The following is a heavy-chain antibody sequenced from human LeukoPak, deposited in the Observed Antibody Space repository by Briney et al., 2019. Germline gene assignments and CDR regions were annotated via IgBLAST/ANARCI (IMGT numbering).Heavy chain of an antibody. CDR1: GGSISSYY. CDR3: ARSAGITETRAWFDP. Sequence: KPSETLSLTCTVSGGSISSYYWSWIRQPPGKGLEWFGYIYYSGSTNYNPSLKSRVTISVDTSKNQFSLKLSSVTAADTAVYYCARSAGITETRAWFDPWGQGTLVTVSS. CDR2: IYYSGST. J-gene: IGHJ5*02. D-gene: IGHD1-20*01. V-gene: IGHV4-59*08.